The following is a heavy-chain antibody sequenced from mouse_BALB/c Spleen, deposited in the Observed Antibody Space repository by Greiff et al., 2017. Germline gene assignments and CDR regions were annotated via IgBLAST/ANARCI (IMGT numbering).Heavy chain of an antibody. J-gene: IGHJ4*01. CDR2: ISSGGSYT. CDR3: ARHGDYGGAMDY. Sequence: EVQGVESGGDLVKPGGSLKLSCAASGFTFSSYGMSWVRQSPDKRLEWVATISSGGSYTYYPDSVKGRFTISRDNAKNTLYLQMSSLKSEDTAMYYCARHGDYGGAMDYWGQGTSVTVSS. CDR1: GFTFSSYG. V-gene: IGHV5-6*01. D-gene: IGHD2-4*01.